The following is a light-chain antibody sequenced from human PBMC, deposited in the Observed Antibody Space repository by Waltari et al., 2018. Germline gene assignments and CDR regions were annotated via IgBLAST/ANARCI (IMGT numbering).Light chain of an antibody. CDR1: NSDIGIYNY. J-gene: IGLJ3*02. CDR2: EVN. CDR3: TSFTTIGIPLV. V-gene: IGLV2-14*01. Sequence: QSALTQPASVSGSPGQSITISCTGTNSDIGIYNYVPWYQQPPGKAPKLIIYEVNNRPSGVSNRFSGSKSGNSASLTISGLQPEDEADYYCTSFTTIGIPLVFGGGTKLTVL.